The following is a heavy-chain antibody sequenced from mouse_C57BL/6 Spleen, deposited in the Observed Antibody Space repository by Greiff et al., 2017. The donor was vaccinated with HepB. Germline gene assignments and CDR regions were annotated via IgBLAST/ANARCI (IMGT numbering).Heavy chain of an antibody. Sequence: QLQQSGPELVKPGASVKISCKASGYTFTDYYMNWVKQSHGKSLEWIGDINPNNGGTSYNQKFKGKATLTVDKSSITAYMELRRMTSEDSAVSYCARNWDREDFDYWGQGTTLTVSS. J-gene: IGHJ2*01. D-gene: IGHD4-1*01. CDR3: ARNWDREDFDY. CDR1: GYTFTDYY. CDR2: INPNNGGT. V-gene: IGHV1-26*01.